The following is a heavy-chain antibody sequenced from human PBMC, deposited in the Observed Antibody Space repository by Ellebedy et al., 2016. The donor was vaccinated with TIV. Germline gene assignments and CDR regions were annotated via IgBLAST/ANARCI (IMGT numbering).Heavy chain of an antibody. J-gene: IGHJ4*02. Sequence: PGGSLRLSCKGSGYSFTSYWIGWVRQMPGKGLEWMGIIYPGYSDTRYSPSFQGQVTISADKSISTAYLQWSSLKASDTAMYYCARVGLDEHIVVVTGRGYFDYWGQGTLVTVSS. V-gene: IGHV5-51*01. CDR3: ARVGLDEHIVVVTGRGYFDY. CDR1: GYSFTSYW. D-gene: IGHD2-21*02. CDR2: IYPGYSDT.